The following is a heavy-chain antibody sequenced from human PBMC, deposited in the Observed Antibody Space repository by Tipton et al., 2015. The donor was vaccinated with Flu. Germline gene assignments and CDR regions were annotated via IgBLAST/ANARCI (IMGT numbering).Heavy chain of an antibody. CDR1: GGSFSGYY. CDR3: ARGGPRCSGGSCYRRGVGHI. J-gene: IGHJ3*02. Sequence: TLSLTCAVYGGSFSGYYWSWIRQPPGKGLEWIGEINHSGSTNYNPSLKSRVTISVDTSKNQFSLKLSSVTAADTAVYYCARGGPRCSGGSCYRRGVGHIWGQGTMVTVSS. D-gene: IGHD2-15*01. V-gene: IGHV4-34*01. CDR2: INHSGST.